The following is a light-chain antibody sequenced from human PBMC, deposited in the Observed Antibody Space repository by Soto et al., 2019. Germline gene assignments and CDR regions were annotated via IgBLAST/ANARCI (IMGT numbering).Light chain of an antibody. CDR2: WAS. CDR3: QQYYDTPYT. CDR1: QSVLYSSNNKNY. J-gene: IGKJ2*01. V-gene: IGKV4-1*01. Sequence: DIVMTQSPDSLAVSLGERATINCKSRQSVLYSSNNKNYLAWFQQNPGQPPKLLIYWASTRESGVPDRFSGSGSGTDFTLTISSLQAEDVAVYYCQQYYDTPYTFGQGTKLEIK.